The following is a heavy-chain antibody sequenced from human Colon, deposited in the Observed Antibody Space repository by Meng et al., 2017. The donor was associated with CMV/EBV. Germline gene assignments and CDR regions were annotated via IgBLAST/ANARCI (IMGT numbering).Heavy chain of an antibody. CDR1: GFIFNTYW. D-gene: IGHD3-10*01. CDR3: AKDLMLGFGSGTQYYFDS. CDR2: IRYDGSDA. Sequence: GESLKISCAASGFIFNTYWMSWVRQAPGKGLEWAAFIRYDGSDAWYADFVKGRFTISRDNFKNTLYLQMNSLSAEDTALYYCAKDLMLGFGSGTQYYFDSWGQGTLVTVSS. V-gene: IGHV3-30*02. J-gene: IGHJ4*02.